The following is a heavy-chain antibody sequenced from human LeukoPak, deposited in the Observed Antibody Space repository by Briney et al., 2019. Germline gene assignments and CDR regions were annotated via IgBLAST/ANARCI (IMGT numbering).Heavy chain of an antibody. V-gene: IGHV3-64*01. CDR1: GFTFSSYA. CDR2: ISSNGGST. J-gene: IGHJ3*02. CDR3: AKHSSSWYPYDAFDI. Sequence: GGSLRLSCAASGFTFSSYAMHWVRQAPGKGLEYVSAISSNGGSTYYANSVKGRFTISRDNSKNTLYLQMGSLRAEDTAVYYCAKHSSSWYPYDAFDIWGQGTMVTVSS. D-gene: IGHD6-13*01.